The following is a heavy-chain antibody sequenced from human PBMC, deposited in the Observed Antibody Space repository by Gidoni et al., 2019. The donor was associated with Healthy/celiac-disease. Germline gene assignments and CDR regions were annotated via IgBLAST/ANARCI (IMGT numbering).Heavy chain of an antibody. CDR1: GCAFSSHA. J-gene: IGHJ4*02. CDR2: ILPSFGTA. CDR3: ARGLITYGSGSYLSAGDY. Sequence: QVRLVQSGAEGKKPGSSVKVSCKASGCAFSSHASSWLRQAPGQGLEWKGGILPSFGTANYAQKFQGRVTITADESTSTAYMELSSLRSEDTAVYYGARGLITYGSGSYLSAGDYWGQGTLVTVSS. V-gene: IGHV1-69*01. D-gene: IGHD3-10*01.